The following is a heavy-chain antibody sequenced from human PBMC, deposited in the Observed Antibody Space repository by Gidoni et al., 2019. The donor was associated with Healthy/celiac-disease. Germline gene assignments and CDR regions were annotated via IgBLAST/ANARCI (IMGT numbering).Heavy chain of an antibody. CDR3: ARTDYYEVHAFDI. V-gene: IGHV4-39*01. D-gene: IGHD3-22*01. Sequence: LQLQESGPGLEKPTETLSLTCPVSGGAISSSRYYWGWIRQAPVKGLEWIGSIYYSGSTYYCPSFRRRVTISVDTSKNQFSLKLSSATAADTAVYYCARTDYYEVHAFDIWGQGTMVTVSS. CDR2: IYYSGST. CDR1: GGAISSSRYY. J-gene: IGHJ3*02.